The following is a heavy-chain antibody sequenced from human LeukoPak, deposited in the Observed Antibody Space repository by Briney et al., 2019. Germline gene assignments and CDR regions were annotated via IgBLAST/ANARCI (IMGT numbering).Heavy chain of an antibody. CDR2: ISYDGSNE. D-gene: IGHD3-9*01. V-gene: IGHV3-30*04. Sequence: GGSLRLSCAASGFTFSSYVMHWVRQAPGKGLEWVAIISYDGSNEYYADSVKGRFTISRDNSKNTLYLQMNSLRAEDTAVYYCAKGAGVILTGYYKNYYYMDVWGKGTTVTVSS. CDR3: AKGAGVILTGYYKNYYYMDV. CDR1: GFTFSSYV. J-gene: IGHJ6*03.